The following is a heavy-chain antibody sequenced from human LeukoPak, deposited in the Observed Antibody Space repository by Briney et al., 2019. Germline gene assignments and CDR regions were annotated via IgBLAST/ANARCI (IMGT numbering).Heavy chain of an antibody. J-gene: IGHJ4*02. CDR3: ARQSVPYAPGGDY. V-gene: IGHV3-7*01. D-gene: IGHD3-16*01. CDR1: GFTFSTYW. CDR2: IKETGSER. Sequence: HPGGSLRLSCAASGFTFSTYWMTWVRQAPGKGLEWVANIKETGSERNYVDSVRGRFTISRDNAKNSLYLQMDSLRAEDTAVYYCARQSVPYAPGGDYSGQGTLVTASS.